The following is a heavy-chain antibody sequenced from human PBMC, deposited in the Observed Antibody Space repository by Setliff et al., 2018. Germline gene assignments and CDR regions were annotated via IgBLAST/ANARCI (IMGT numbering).Heavy chain of an antibody. CDR1: GGSIGRGSRY. CDR2: IFPSGST. D-gene: IGHD3-22*01. CDR3: AHRFDHYDSSGYYNWFDP. J-gene: IGHJ5*02. Sequence: SETLSLTCTVSGGSIGRGSRYWSWIRQPAGKGLEWIGRIFPSGSTNYNPSPKSRVTISVDTSKNQFSLKLSSVTAADTAVYYCAHRFDHYDSSGYYNWFDPWGQGTLVTVSS. V-gene: IGHV4-61*02.